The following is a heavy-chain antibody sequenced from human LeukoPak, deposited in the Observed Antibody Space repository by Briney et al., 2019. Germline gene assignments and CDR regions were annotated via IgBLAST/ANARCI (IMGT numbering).Heavy chain of an antibody. V-gene: IGHV3-9*01. CDR2: ISWNSGII. Sequence: GGSLRLSCAASGFTFSSYGMHWVRQVPGKGLEWVSGISWNSGIIDYADSVKGRFTISRDNAKNSLYLQMNNLRPDDTAFYYCAKAPPYYSDSSGYFQHWGQGTLVTVSS. CDR3: AKAPPYYSDSSGYFQH. J-gene: IGHJ1*01. D-gene: IGHD3-22*01. CDR1: GFTFSSYG.